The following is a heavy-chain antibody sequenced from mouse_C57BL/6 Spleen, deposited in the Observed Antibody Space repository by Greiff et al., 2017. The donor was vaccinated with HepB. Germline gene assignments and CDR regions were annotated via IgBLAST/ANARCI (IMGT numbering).Heavy chain of an antibody. D-gene: IGHD3-2*01. CDR3: ARKKDTMDY. Sequence: QVQLKQSGPELVKPGASVKISCKASGYAFSSSWMNWVKQRPGKGLEWIGRIYPGDGDTNYNGKFKGKATLTADKSSSKAYMQLSSLTSEDSAVYFCARKKDTMDYWGQGTSVTVSS. CDR1: GYAFSSSW. V-gene: IGHV1-82*01. CDR2: IYPGDGDT. J-gene: IGHJ4*01.